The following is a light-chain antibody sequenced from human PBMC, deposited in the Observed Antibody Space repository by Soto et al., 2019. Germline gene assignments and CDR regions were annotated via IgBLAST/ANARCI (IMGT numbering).Light chain of an antibody. V-gene: IGKV3-20*01. CDR1: QSVSSSY. Sequence: EIVLTQSPGTLSLSPGERATLSCRASQSVSSSYLAWYQQKPGQAPRLLIYGASSRATGFPDRFSGRGSGTHFTLTISRLEAEDFAVYYCQQYGSSPITFGQGTRLEIK. CDR3: QQYGSSPIT. J-gene: IGKJ5*01. CDR2: GAS.